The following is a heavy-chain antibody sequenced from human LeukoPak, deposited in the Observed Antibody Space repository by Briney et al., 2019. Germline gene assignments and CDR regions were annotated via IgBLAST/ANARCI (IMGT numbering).Heavy chain of an antibody. CDR1: RYTFTGYY. D-gene: IGHD3-22*01. J-gene: IGHJ4*02. CDR3: AREILGPYYDSSGYRRFFDY. CDR2: INPNSGGT. Sequence: ASVKVSCKASRYTFTGYYMHWVRQAPGQGLEWMGWINPNSGGTNYAQKFQGRVTMTRDTSISTAYMELSRLRSDDTAVYYCAREILGPYYDSSGYRRFFDYWGQGTLVTVSS. V-gene: IGHV1-2*02.